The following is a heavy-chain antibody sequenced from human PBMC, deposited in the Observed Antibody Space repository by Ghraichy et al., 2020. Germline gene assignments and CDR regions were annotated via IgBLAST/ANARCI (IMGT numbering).Heavy chain of an antibody. CDR1: GFTFSSYG. V-gene: IGHV3-30*18. CDR3: AKVGSYYCSGGSCYSYWYFDL. D-gene: IGHD2-15*01. Sequence: GGSLNISCAASGFTFSSYGMHWVRQAPGKGLEWVAVISYDGSNKYYAYSVKGRFTISRDNSKNTLYLQMNSLRAEDTAVYYCAKVGSYYCSGGSCYSYWYFDLWSRGTLVTVSS. CDR2: ISYDGSNK. J-gene: IGHJ2*01.